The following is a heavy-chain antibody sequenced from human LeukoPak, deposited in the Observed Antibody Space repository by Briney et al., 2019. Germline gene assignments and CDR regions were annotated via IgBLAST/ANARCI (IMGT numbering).Heavy chain of an antibody. J-gene: IGHJ4*02. V-gene: IGHV1-2*02. Sequence: ASVKVSCTASGYTFTGYYMHWVRQAPGQGLEWMGWINVNRGGTNYAQKFRDRVTMTRDTSISTAYMELSRLRSDDTAVYFCTRIFCNSTSCYHFDHWGQGTLVTVSS. CDR1: GYTFTGYY. CDR2: INVNRGGT. CDR3: TRIFCNSTSCYHFDH. D-gene: IGHD2-2*01.